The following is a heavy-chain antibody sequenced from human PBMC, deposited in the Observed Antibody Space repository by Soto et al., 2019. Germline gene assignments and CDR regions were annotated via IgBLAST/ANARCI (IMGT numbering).Heavy chain of an antibody. D-gene: IGHD5-12*01. Sequence: GGSLRLSCAASGFTFSSYAMSWVRQAPGKGLEWVSAISGSGGSTYYADSVKGRFTISRDNSKNTLYLQMNSLRAEDTAVYYCAKKGSGYDYITPYDYCGQGTLLTVSS. CDR3: AKKGSGYDYITPYDY. V-gene: IGHV3-23*01. CDR1: GFTFSSYA. J-gene: IGHJ4*02. CDR2: ISGSGGST.